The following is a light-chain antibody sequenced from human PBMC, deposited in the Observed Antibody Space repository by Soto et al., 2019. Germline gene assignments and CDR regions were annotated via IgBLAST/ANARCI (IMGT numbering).Light chain of an antibody. Sequence: AIQMTQSPSALSASVGDRVTIFCRASQDIGSDLGWYQQRPGKAPKLLIYAASTSQSGVPARFSGSGSGTDFTLTISSLQPEDFATYYCLQDYNYPRTFGHGTKLEMK. CDR2: AAS. J-gene: IGKJ2*01. CDR3: LQDYNYPRT. V-gene: IGKV1-6*01. CDR1: QDIGSD.